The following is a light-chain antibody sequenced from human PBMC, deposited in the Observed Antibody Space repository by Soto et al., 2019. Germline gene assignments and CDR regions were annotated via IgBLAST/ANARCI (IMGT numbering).Light chain of an antibody. Sequence: DIQMSQSPSSLSASVGDRVAITCRASQSISTFLNWYQQKPGKAPNLLIYAASTLQSGVPSRFSGGGSGTAFTLTISSLQPEDFATYYCQQSYSTPRTFGQGTQVDIK. CDR3: QQSYSTPRT. V-gene: IGKV1-39*01. CDR2: AAS. J-gene: IGKJ1*01. CDR1: QSISTF.